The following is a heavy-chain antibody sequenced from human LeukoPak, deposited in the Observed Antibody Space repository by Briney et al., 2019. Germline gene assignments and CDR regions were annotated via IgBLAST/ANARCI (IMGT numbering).Heavy chain of an antibody. V-gene: IGHV4-61*02. CDR2: IYTSGSP. Sequence: SQTLSLTCTVSGGSISSGSYYWSWIRQPAGKGLEWIGRIYTSGSPNYNPSLKSRVTISVDTSKNQFSLRLSSVTAADTAVYYCARDSRGSSTSRQGWFDPWGQGTLVTVSS. D-gene: IGHD2-2*01. CDR3: ARDSRGSSTSRQGWFDP. J-gene: IGHJ5*02. CDR1: GGSISSGSYY.